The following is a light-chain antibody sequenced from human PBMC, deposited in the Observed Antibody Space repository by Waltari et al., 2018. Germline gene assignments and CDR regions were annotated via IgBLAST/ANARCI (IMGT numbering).Light chain of an antibody. J-gene: IGKJ5*01. V-gene: IGKV1-16*02. CDR3: QQYDSYPIT. CDR2: AAS. Sequence: DIQMTQSPSSLSASVGDRVTITCRASQDIANYLAWFQQKAGKAPKSLIYAASNLQSGVPSKFSGSGSGTDFTLTINSLQPEDFATYYCQQYDSYPITFGQGTRLEIK. CDR1: QDIANY.